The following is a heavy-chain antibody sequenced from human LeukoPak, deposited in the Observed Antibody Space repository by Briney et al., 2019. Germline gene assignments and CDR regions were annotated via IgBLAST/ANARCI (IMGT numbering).Heavy chain of an antibody. D-gene: IGHD6-19*01. CDR3: ARWDSGGWYQPFDY. V-gene: IGHV1-18*01. J-gene: IGHJ4*02. Sequence: ASVKVPCKASGYTFTSYGISWVRQAPGQGLEWMGWISAYKGNTNYAQKLQGRVTMTTDTSTSTAYMELRSLRSDDTAVYYCARWDSGGWYQPFDYWGQGTLVTVSS. CDR1: GYTFTSYG. CDR2: ISAYKGNT.